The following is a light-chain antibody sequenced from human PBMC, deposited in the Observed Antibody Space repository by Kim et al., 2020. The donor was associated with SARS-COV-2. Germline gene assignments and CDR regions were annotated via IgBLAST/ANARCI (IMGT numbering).Light chain of an antibody. J-gene: IGLJ3*02. CDR3: QVRDSSSDHWV. V-gene: IGLV3-21*04. Sequence: SYELTQPPSVSVAPGKTARITCGGNNIGSKSVHWYQQKPGQAPVLVIYYDIDRPSGIPERFSGSNSGNTATLTISMVEAGDEADHYGQVRDSSSDHWVF. CDR2: YDI. CDR1: NIGSKS.